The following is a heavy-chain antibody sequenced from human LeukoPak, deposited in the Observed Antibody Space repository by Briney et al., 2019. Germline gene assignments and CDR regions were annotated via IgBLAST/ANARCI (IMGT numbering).Heavy chain of an antibody. CDR3: AKRSLSAWYFDL. J-gene: IGHJ2*01. CDR1: GFTFDNYA. V-gene: IGHV3-9*01. Sequence: GGSLRLSCAASGFTFDNYAMHWVRQAPGKGPEWVAGVSWNSGSIGYADSVKGRFTVSRDNAKNSLYLQMNSLRAEDTTFYYCAKRSLSAWYFDLWGRGALVTVSS. CDR2: VSWNSGSI.